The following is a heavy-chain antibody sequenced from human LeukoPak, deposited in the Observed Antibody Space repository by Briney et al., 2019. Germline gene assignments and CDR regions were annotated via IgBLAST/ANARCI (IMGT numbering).Heavy chain of an antibody. CDR1: GGSISSGGDY. V-gene: IGHV4-61*08. CDR2: IYYSGST. Sequence: SETLSLTCTVSGGSISSGGDYWSWIRQHPGKGLGWIGYIYYSGSTNYNPTLKRRVTISVDTSKNQFSLKLSSVTAADTAVYYCARRAYDSSGWYWFDPWGQGTLVTVSS. D-gene: IGHD6-19*01. CDR3: ARRAYDSSGWYWFDP. J-gene: IGHJ5*02.